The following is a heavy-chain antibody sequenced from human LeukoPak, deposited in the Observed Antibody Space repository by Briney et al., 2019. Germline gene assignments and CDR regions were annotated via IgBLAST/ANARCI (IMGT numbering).Heavy chain of an antibody. CDR2: IYYSGST. V-gene: IGHV4-59*01. Sequence: SETLSLTCTVSGGSISSYYWSWIRQPPGKGLEWIGYIYYSGSTNYNPSLKSRVTISVDTSKNQFSLKLSSVTPADTAVYYCARDRSDGSGYYGYYFDYWGQGTLVSVSS. J-gene: IGHJ4*02. CDR3: ARDRSDGSGYYGYYFDY. CDR1: GGSISSYY. D-gene: IGHD3-22*01.